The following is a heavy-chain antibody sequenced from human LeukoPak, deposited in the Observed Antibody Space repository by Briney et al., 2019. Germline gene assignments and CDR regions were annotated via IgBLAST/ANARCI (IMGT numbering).Heavy chain of an antibody. V-gene: IGHV3-23*01. J-gene: IGHJ4*02. CDR2: ISKNAHST. CDR3: AKTPGISVACFDY. CDR1: GFTFSSCA. D-gene: IGHD6-13*01. Sequence: PGGSLRLSCAASGFTFSSCAMTWVRQAPGKGLEWVSGISKNAHSTYYADSVKGRFTIPRDNSKNTLYLQMDSLRVEDTAVYYCAKTPGISVACFDYLGQGALVTVSS.